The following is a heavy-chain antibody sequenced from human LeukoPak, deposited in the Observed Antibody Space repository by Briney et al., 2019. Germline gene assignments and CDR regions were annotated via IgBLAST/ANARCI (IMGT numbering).Heavy chain of an antibody. J-gene: IGHJ4*02. Sequence: SPETLSLTCTVSGGSISSYYWSWIRQPPGKGLEWIGYIYYSGSTNYNPSLKSRVTISVATSNNQFSLNLSSVTAADTAVYYCARGPNSAAMDYWGQGTLVTVSS. D-gene: IGHD5-18*01. CDR2: IYYSGST. V-gene: IGHV4-59*01. CDR1: GGSISSYY. CDR3: ARGPNSAAMDY.